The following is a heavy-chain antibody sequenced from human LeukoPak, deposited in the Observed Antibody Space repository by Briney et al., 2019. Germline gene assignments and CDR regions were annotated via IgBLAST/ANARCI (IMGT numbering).Heavy chain of an antibody. Sequence: ASVTVSCKASGYTFTSYAMNWVRQAPGQGLEWMGWINTNTGNPTYAQGFTGRFVFSLETSVSTAYLQISSLNAEDTAVYYCARGYTKDMTSVTHFDYWGQGTLVTVSS. CDR2: INTNTGNP. J-gene: IGHJ4*02. D-gene: IGHD4-17*01. CDR1: GYTFTSYA. CDR3: ARGYTKDMTSVTHFDY. V-gene: IGHV7-4-1*02.